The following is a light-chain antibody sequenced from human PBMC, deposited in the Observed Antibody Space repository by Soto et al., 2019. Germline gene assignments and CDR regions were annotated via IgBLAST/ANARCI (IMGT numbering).Light chain of an antibody. J-gene: IGKJ1*01. Sequence: EIVLTQSPGTLSLSPWERATLSCRTSQSVSSNYLAWYQQKPGQAPRLLIYGASSRATGIPARFSGSGSGTDFSLTISSLEPEDFAVYYCQQYGSSPKTFGQGTKVDNK. CDR2: GAS. CDR1: QSVSSNY. CDR3: QQYGSSPKT. V-gene: IGKV3-20*01.